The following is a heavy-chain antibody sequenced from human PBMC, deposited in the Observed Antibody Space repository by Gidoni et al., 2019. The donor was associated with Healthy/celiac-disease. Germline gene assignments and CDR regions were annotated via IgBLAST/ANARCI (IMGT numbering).Heavy chain of an antibody. D-gene: IGHD2-21*02. CDR2: IYSGGST. CDR1: GFTVSSNY. Sequence: EVQLVESGGGLVQPGGSLRLSCAASGFTVSSNYMSWVRQAPGKGLEWVSVIYSGGSTYYADSVKGRFTISRDNSKNTLYLQMNSLRAEDTAEYYCARILAYCGGDCYSGFDYWGQGTLVTVSS. CDR3: ARILAYCGGDCYSGFDY. V-gene: IGHV3-66*01. J-gene: IGHJ4*02.